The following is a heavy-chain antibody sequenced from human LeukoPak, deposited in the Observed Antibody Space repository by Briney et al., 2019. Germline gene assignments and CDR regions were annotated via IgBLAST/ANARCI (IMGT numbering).Heavy chain of an antibody. J-gene: IGHJ6*02. CDR2: INHNGNVN. Sequence: GGSLRLSCAASGFTFSSYAMNWARQAPGKGLEWVASINHNGNVNYYVDSVKGRFTISRDNAKNSLYLQMSNLRAEDTAVYFCAKGGGLDVWGQGATVTVSS. V-gene: IGHV3-7*03. CDR3: AKGGGLDV. CDR1: GFTFSSYA. D-gene: IGHD3-16*01.